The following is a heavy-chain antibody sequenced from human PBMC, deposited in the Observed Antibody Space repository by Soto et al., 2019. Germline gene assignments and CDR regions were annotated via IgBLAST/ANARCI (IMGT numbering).Heavy chain of an antibody. D-gene: IGHD3-3*01. CDR2: IIPIHGIA. V-gene: IGHV1-69*02. CDR1: GGTFSSYT. CDR3: ASSVLRFLEWSFDYMDV. J-gene: IGHJ6*03. Sequence: QVQLVQSGAEVKKPGSSVKVSCKASGGTFSSYTISWVRQAPGQGLEWMGRIIPIHGIANYAQKFQGRVTITADKSTSTAYMELSSLRSEDTAVYYCASSVLRFLEWSFDYMDVWGKGTTVTVSS.